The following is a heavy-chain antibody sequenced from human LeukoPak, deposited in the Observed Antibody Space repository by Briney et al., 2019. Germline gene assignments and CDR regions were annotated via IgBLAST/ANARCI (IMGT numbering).Heavy chain of an antibody. CDR2: IDQDGSVK. V-gene: IGHV3-7*01. J-gene: IGHJ5*02. CDR3: ARDVYYDFWSGYSFNWFDP. Sequence: PGGSLRLSCAASGFTFSNYWMSWVRQAPGKGLEWVANIDQDGSVKYYLDSVKGRFTISRDNAKNSLYLQMNSLRAEDTAVYYCARDVYYDFWSGYSFNWFDPWGQGTLVTVSS. D-gene: IGHD3-3*01. CDR1: GFTFSNYW.